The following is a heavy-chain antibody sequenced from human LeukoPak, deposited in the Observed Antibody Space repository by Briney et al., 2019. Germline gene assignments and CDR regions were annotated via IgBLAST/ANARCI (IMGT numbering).Heavy chain of an antibody. CDR2: IYSGGET. Sequence: GGSLRLSCAASGFTVNNNYMRWVRQAPGKGLEWVSLIYSGGETHYANSVKGRFTISRGISKNTLYLQMNSLRAEDTAVYYCVSFYETYWGRGTLVTVSS. CDR1: GFTVNNNY. V-gene: IGHV3-53*01. J-gene: IGHJ4*02. CDR3: VSFYETY. D-gene: IGHD2/OR15-2a*01.